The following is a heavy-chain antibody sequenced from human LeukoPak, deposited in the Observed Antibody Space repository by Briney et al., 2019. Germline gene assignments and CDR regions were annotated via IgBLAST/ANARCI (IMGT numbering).Heavy chain of an antibody. Sequence: GRSLRLSCAASGFTFSSYGMHWVRQAPGKGLEWVAVISYGGSNKYYADSVKGRFTISRDNSKNTLYLQMNSLRAEDTAVYYCARGGYSSGWAPDYWGQGTLVTVSS. J-gene: IGHJ4*02. V-gene: IGHV3-30*03. D-gene: IGHD6-19*01. CDR3: ARGGYSSGWAPDY. CDR1: GFTFSSYG. CDR2: ISYGGSNK.